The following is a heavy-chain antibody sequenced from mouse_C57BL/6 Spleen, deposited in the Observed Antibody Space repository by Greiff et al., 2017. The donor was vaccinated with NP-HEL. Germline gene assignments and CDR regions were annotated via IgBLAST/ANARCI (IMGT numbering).Heavy chain of an antibody. D-gene: IGHD2-13*01. CDR3: ARDDYEDAMDY. V-gene: IGHV5-4*01. CDR1: GFTFSSYA. Sequence: EVHLVESGGGLVKPGGSLKLSCAASGFTFSSYAMSWVRQTPEKRLEWVATISDGGSYTYYPDNVKGRFTISRDNAKNNLYLQMSHLKSEDTAMYYCARDDYEDAMDYWGQGTSVTVSS. CDR2: ISDGGSYT. J-gene: IGHJ4*01.